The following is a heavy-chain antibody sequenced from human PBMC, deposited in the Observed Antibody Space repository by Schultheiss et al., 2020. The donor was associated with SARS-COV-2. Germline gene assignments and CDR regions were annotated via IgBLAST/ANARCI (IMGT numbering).Heavy chain of an antibody. J-gene: IGHJ4*02. Sequence: GSLRLSCTVSGGSISSSSYYWGWIRQPPGKGLEWIGSIYYSGSTYYNPSLKSRVTISVDTSKNQFSLKLSSVTAADTAVYYCARLKMATIARAPDYWGQGTLVTVSS. CDR3: ARLKMATIARAPDY. CDR2: IYYSGST. CDR1: GGSISSSSYY. V-gene: IGHV4-39*01. D-gene: IGHD5-24*01.